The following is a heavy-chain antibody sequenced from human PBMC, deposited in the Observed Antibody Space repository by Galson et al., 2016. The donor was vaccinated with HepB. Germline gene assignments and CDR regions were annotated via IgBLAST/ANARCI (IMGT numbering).Heavy chain of an antibody. Sequence: SLRLSCAASGFAFSSHWMHWVRQDLGKGLVWVPRINSDGTISNYAASVKGRFTISRDNAKNTLYLQMNSLRAEDTAVYFCVRDHSVVPTTAYNWFDPWGRGTLVTVSS. CDR3: VRDHSVVPTTAYNWFDP. V-gene: IGHV3-74*01. D-gene: IGHD4-23*01. J-gene: IGHJ5*02. CDR1: GFAFSSHW. CDR2: INSDGTIS.